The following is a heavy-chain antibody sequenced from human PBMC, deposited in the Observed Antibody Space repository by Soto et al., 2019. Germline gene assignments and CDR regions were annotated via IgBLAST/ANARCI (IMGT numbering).Heavy chain of an antibody. D-gene: IGHD2-2*01. CDR1: GFTFSSYA. Sequence: QVQLVESGGGVVQPGRSLRLSCAASGFTFSSYAMHWVRQAPGKGLEWVAVISYDGSNKYYADSVKGRFTISRDNSKNTLYLQMNSLRAEDTAVYYCARVLDPVVVPAKKRNYGMDVWGQGTTVTVSS. V-gene: IGHV3-30-3*01. CDR2: ISYDGSNK. J-gene: IGHJ6*02. CDR3: ARVLDPVVVPAKKRNYGMDV.